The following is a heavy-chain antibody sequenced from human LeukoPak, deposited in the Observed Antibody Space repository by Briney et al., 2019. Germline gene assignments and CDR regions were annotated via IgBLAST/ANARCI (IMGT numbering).Heavy chain of an antibody. D-gene: IGHD5/OR15-5a*01. J-gene: IGHJ6*04. CDR1: GGTLSSYA. Sequence: ASVKVSCKASGGTLSSYAISWVRQAPGQGLEWMGGIIPIFGTANYAQKFQGRVTITADKSTSTAYMELSSLRSEDTAVYYCARDGGGYSVYDLLNPYYGMDVWGKGTTVTVSS. CDR3: ARDGGGYSVYDLLNPYYGMDV. V-gene: IGHV1-69*06. CDR2: IIPIFGTA.